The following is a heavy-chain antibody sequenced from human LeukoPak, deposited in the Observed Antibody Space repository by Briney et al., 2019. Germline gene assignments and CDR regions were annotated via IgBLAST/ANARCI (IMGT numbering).Heavy chain of an antibody. CDR1: VYTFTDFY. Sequence: ASVKVSCKASVYTFTDFYIHWVRQAPGQGLEWMGWINPNSGGTNYAQRFQGRVTMTRDTSISTAYMELSRLRSDDTAVYYCARADMSSDYTPNDYWGQGTLVTVSS. CDR2: INPNSGGT. J-gene: IGHJ4*02. CDR3: ARADMSSDYTPNDY. V-gene: IGHV1-2*02. D-gene: IGHD3-3*01.